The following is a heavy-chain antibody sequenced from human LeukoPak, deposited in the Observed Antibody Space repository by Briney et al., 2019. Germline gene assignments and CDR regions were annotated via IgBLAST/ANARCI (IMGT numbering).Heavy chain of an antibody. CDR1: GFTFSSYA. J-gene: IGHJ4*02. CDR2: ISGSGGST. Sequence: GGSLRLSCAASGFTFSSYAMSWVRQAPGKGLEWVSAISGSGGSTYYADSVKGRFTISRDNSKNTLYLQMNSLRAEDTAVYYCAKDTWEYYDTLTGSFDYWGQGTLVTVSS. D-gene: IGHD3-9*01. V-gene: IGHV3-23*01. CDR3: AKDTWEYYDTLTGSFDY.